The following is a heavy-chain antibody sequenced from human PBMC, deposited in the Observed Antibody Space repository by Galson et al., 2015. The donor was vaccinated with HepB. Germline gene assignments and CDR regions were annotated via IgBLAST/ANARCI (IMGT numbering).Heavy chain of an antibody. Sequence: SETLSLTCAVYGGSFSDFFWNWIRQPPGKGLEWIGEINLGGSTNYNPSLKSRVTVSIDTSKNQFSLRLSSVTAADTAVYYCARVHSGRDVWFGDLSYYMDVWGKGTTVTVSS. CDR2: INLGGST. CDR1: GGSFSDFF. V-gene: IGHV4-34*01. D-gene: IGHD3-10*01. CDR3: ARVHSGRDVWFGDLSYYMDV. J-gene: IGHJ6*03.